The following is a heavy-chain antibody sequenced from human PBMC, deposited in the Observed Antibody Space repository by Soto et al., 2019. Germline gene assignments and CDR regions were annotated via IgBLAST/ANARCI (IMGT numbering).Heavy chain of an antibody. J-gene: IGHJ4*02. Sequence: GGSLRLSCAASGFTFSSYAMHWVRQAPGKGLEWVAVISYDGSNKYYADSVKGRFTISRDNSKNTLYLQMNSLRAEDTAVYYCAIREMVTTFGFVIICPKGLDYWGQGTLVTVSS. CDR1: GFTFSSYA. CDR3: AIREMVTTFGFVIICPKGLDY. D-gene: IGHD3-3*01. V-gene: IGHV3-30-3*01. CDR2: ISYDGSNK.